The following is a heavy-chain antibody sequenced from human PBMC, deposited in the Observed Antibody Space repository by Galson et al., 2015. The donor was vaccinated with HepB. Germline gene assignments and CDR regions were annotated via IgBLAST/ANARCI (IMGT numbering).Heavy chain of an antibody. V-gene: IGHV4-4*02. J-gene: IGHJ4*02. Sequence: LSLTCAVSGDSISNDRWWSWVRQPPGEGLEWIGEAYHSGGTNYRPSLKSRVTISVDKSKNQFSLKLTSVTAADTAVYYCAKAKEGRGYFDYWGQGTLVTVSS. D-gene: IGHD3-10*01. CDR3: AKAKEGRGYFDY. CDR1: GDSISNDRW. CDR2: AYHSGGT.